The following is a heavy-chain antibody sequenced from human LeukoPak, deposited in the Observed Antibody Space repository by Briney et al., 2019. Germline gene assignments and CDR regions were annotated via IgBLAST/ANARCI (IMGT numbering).Heavy chain of an antibody. CDR2: IIPIFGTA. Sequence: GSSVKVSCKASGGTFSSYAISWVRQAPGQGLEWMGGIIPIFGTANYAQKFQGRVTITTDESTSTAYMELSSLRSEDTAVYYCGRESNYDSSGCWDYWGQGTLVTVSS. J-gene: IGHJ4*02. CDR1: GGTFSSYA. V-gene: IGHV1-69*05. CDR3: GRESNYDSSGCWDY. D-gene: IGHD3-22*01.